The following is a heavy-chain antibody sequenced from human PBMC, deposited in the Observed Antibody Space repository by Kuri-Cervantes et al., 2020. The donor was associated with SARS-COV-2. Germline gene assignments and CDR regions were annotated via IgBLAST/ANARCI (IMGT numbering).Heavy chain of an antibody. V-gene: IGHV3-30*04. CDR2: ISYDGSNK. CDR1: GFTFSSYA. D-gene: IGHD1-26*01. Sequence: GGSLRLSCAASGFTFSSYAMHWVRQAPGKGLEWVAVISYDGSNKYYADSVKGRFTISRDNSKNTLYLQMNSLRAEDTAVYYCARAFGGSYFNWFDPWGQGIRVTVSS. CDR3: ARAFGGSYFNWFDP. J-gene: IGHJ5*02.